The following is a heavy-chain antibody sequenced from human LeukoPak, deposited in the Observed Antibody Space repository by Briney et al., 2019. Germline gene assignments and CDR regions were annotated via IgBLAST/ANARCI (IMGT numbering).Heavy chain of an antibody. V-gene: IGHV4-31*03. CDR3: AESPGYCSGGSCYHDY. J-gene: IGHJ4*02. CDR2: IYYSGST. Sequence: PSETLSLTCTVSGGSISSGGYSWSWIRQHPGKGLEWIGYIYYSGSTYYNPSLKSRVTISVDTSKNQFSLKLSSVTAADTAVYYCAESPGYCSGGSCYHDYWGQGTLVTVSS. CDR1: GGSISSGGYS. D-gene: IGHD2-15*01.